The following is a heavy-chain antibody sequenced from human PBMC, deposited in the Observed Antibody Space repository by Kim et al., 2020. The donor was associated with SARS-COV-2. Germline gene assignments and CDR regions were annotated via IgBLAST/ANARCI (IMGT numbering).Heavy chain of an antibody. Sequence: GGSLRLSCAASGFSFTNAWMSWVRQAPGQGLEWVGRIKSKTDGGTIDYAAPLKGRITISRDDSKNTLYLQMSGLKAEDTAVYYCTTDSKGAYYYGSGTKRADSWVQGTLVTVSS. CDR2: IKSKTDGGTI. V-gene: IGHV3-15*01. D-gene: IGHD3-10*01. CDR3: TTDSKGAYYYGSGTKRADS. J-gene: IGHJ4*02. CDR1: GFSFTNAW.